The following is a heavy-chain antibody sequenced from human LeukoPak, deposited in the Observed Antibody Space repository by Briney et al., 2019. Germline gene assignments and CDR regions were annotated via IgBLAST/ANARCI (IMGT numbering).Heavy chain of an antibody. D-gene: IGHD6-19*01. CDR3: ARHLGNAVAGTWWFDP. CDR1: GGSFSGYY. Sequence: SETLSLTCAVYGGSFSGYYWSWIRQPPGKGLEWIGEINHSGSTNYNPSLKSRVTITVDTSKNQFSLKLTSVTAADTAVYYCARHLGNAVAGTWWFDPWGQGTLVTVSS. J-gene: IGHJ5*02. CDR2: INHSGST. V-gene: IGHV4-34*01.